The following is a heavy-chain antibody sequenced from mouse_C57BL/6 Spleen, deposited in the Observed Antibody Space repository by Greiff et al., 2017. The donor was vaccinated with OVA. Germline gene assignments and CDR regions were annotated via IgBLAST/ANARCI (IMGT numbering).Heavy chain of an antibody. J-gene: IGHJ4*01. CDR3: ARSDPDTLDD. CDR2: IYPGSGST. CDR1: GYTFTSYW. Sequence: VQLQQPGAELVKPGASVKMSCKASGYTFTSYWITWVKKRPGQGLEWIGDIYPGSGSTNYNEKFKSKAKLTVDTSSSTAYMQLSSLTSEDSAVYNCARSDPDTLDDWGQETSVTVSS. V-gene: IGHV1-55*01.